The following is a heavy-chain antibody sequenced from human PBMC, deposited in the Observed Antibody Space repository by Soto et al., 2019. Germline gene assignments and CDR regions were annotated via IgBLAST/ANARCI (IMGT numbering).Heavy chain of an antibody. CDR1: GGSISSPHDC. CDR2: IYYTGSS. V-gene: IGHV4-39*01. J-gene: IGHJ4*02. D-gene: IGHD3-16*01. CDR3: ARHGLTAYMAYYFDF. Sequence: SETLSLTCTVSGGSISSPHDCRGLIRKSPGRGLEWIGSIYYTGSSYYNPSLKSRITVSVDTSKNQFSLNLTSVTAADTAVYYCARHGLTAYMAYYFDFWGQGTQVTAPQ.